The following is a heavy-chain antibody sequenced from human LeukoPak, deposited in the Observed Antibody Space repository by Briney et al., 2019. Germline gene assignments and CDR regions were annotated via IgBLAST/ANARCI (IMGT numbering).Heavy chain of an antibody. CDR3: ARVSPPGVSGYHYFDY. Sequence: GGSLRLSCAASGFTFSDHYMDWVRQAPGKGLEWVSRSRNKANSYTTEYAASVKGRFSISRDDSKNSVYLQMNSLKAEDTAVYYCARVSPPGVSGYHYFDYWGQGTLVTVSS. D-gene: IGHD3-3*01. J-gene: IGHJ4*02. CDR1: GFTFSDHY. CDR2: SRNKANSYTT. V-gene: IGHV3-72*01.